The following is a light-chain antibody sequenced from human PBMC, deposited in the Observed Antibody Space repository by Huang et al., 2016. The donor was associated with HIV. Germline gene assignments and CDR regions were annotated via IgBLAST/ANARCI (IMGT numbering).Light chain of an antibody. CDR1: QSLLHSSGYNY. CDR2: LRT. V-gene: IGKV2-28*01. J-gene: IGKJ5*01. Sequence: DIVMTQSPLSLPVTPGEPASISCRSSQSLLHSSGYNYLAWYLQKPGHSPQLLIYLRTMRASWVPDRFGGSGSGTEFTLKISRVEAEDVGVYYCMLSRQMYTFGQGTRLDIK. CDR3: MLSRQMYT.